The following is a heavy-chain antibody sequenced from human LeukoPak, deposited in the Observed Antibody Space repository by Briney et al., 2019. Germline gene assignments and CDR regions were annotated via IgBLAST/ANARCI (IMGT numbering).Heavy chain of an antibody. V-gene: IGHV1-18*01. Sequence: ASVKVSCKASGYDFSSYAISWVRQAPGQGLQWLGWFSVYNGNTNYAQTLQGRVTMTTDTSTGTAYMELWSLTSDDTAIYYCARHMTTVVTSLDHWGQGTLVTVSS. D-gene: IGHD4-23*01. J-gene: IGHJ4*02. CDR2: FSVYNGNT. CDR3: ARHMTTVVTSLDH. CDR1: GYDFSSYA.